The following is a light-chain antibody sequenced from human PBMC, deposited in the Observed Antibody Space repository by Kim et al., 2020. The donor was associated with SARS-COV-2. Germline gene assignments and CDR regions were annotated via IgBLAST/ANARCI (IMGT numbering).Light chain of an antibody. J-gene: IGKJ4*01. CDR3: QQYGTSPT. Sequence: EIVLTQSPGILSLSPGEGATLSCRASQSVSSSYLVWYQQKPGQAPRLLIYGASSRATGIPDRFSGSGSGTDFTLTISRLEPEDFAVYYCQQYGTSPTFGGGTKVDIK. CDR1: QSVSSSY. CDR2: GAS. V-gene: IGKV3-20*01.